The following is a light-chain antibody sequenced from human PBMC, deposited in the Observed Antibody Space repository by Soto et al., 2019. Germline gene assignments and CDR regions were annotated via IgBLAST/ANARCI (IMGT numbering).Light chain of an antibody. CDR2: TAS. V-gene: IGKV1-39*01. CDR3: QQSYGTPIT. J-gene: IGKJ5*01. CDR1: QTIRKY. Sequence: QMTQSPSSLSASVGDNVTITCRASQTIRKYLNWYQQKPPKAPKLLIYTASSLQSEVPSRFSGSGSGTDFTLTITSLQPEDFATYYCQQSYGTPITFGQGTRLEIK.